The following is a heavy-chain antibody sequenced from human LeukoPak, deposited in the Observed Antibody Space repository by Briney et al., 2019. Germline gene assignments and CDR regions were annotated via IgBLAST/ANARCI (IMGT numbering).Heavy chain of an antibody. V-gene: IGHV4-38-2*01. CDR3: ARLYLPATRFDY. Sequence: SETLSLTCSVSGYSICSGYYGGWIRQPPGKGLEWIGSIYHSGRTSYNPSLKSPVTITVHTSKNQLALKLISAPAADLAVYYCARLYLPATRFDYWGEGTLVTVSS. CDR1: GYSICSGYY. CDR2: IYHSGRT. D-gene: IGHD5-12*01. J-gene: IGHJ4*02.